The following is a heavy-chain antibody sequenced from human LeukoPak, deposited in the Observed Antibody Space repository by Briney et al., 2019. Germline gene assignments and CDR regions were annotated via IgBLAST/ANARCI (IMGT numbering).Heavy chain of an antibody. CDR3: ARDRLTSGSYFFDY. V-gene: IGHV3-48*01. Sequence: GGSLRLSCAASGFTFSSYEMNWVRQAPGKGLEWVSYISGRSSTIYYADSVRGRFTISRDNAKNSMYLQMNSLRAEGTAVYYCARDRLTSGSYFFDYWGQGTLVTVSS. CDR2: ISGRSSTI. J-gene: IGHJ4*02. CDR1: GFTFSSYE. D-gene: IGHD1-26*01.